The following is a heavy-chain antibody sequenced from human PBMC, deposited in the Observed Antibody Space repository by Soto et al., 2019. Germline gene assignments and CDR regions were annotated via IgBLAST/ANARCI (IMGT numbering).Heavy chain of an antibody. D-gene: IGHD1-26*01. J-gene: IGHJ5*02. CDR3: ARVVTRENWFDP. CDR2: IYYSGST. V-gene: IGHV4-31*03. CDR1: GGSISSGGYY. Sequence: SETLSLTCTVSGGSISSGGYYWSWIRQHPGKGLEWIGYIYYSGSTYYNPSLKSRVTISVDTSKNQFSLKLSSVTAADTAVYYCARVVTRENWFDPWGQGTLVTVSS.